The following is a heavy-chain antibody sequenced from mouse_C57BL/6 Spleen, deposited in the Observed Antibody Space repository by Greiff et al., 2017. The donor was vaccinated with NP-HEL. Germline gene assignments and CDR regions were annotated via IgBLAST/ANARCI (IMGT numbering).Heavy chain of an antibody. Sequence: VQLQQSGPELVKPGASVKISCKASGYAFSSSWMNWVKQRPGKGLEWIGRIYPGDGDTNYNGKFKGKATLTADKSSSTAYMQLSSLTSEDSAVYFCARSRTYSNYVGAMDYWGQGTSVTVSS. J-gene: IGHJ4*01. CDR2: IYPGDGDT. CDR3: ARSRTYSNYVGAMDY. D-gene: IGHD2-5*01. V-gene: IGHV1-82*01. CDR1: GYAFSSSW.